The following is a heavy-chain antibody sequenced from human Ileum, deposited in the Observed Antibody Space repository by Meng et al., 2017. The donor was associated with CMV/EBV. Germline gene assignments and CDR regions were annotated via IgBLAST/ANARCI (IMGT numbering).Heavy chain of an antibody. V-gene: IGHV3-30*14. J-gene: IGHJ4*02. D-gene: IGHD2-21*01. CDR2: VSYDGRVT. CDR3: ARAQGQSDSPRAYCDS. Sequence: GGSLRLSCVVSRLTFSTYAMHWVRQAPGKGLEWVSVVSYDGRVTNYADPVKGRFPIARDNSRTTVYLQMNSLKREDAAVYYCARAQGQSDSPRAYCDSWGQGMLVTVSS. CDR1: RLTFSTYA.